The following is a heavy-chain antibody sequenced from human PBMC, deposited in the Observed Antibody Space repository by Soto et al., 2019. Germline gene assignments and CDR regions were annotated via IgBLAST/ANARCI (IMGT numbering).Heavy chain of an antibody. CDR2: FYYSGST. CDR3: ASKEMATIGHWYFDL. J-gene: IGHJ2*01. D-gene: IGHD5-12*01. Sequence: QLQLQESGPGLVKPSETLSLTCTVSGGSISSSSYYWGWIRQPPGKGLEWIGSFYYSGSTYYNPSLKSRVTISVDTSKNQFSLKLSSVTAADTAVYYCASKEMATIGHWYFDLWGRGTLVTVSS. V-gene: IGHV4-39*01. CDR1: GGSISSSSYY.